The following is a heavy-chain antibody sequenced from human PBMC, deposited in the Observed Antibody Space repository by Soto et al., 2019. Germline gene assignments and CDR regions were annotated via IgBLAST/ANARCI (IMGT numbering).Heavy chain of an antibody. D-gene: IGHD2-2*01. CDR3: VKDGGYCSSTTCYSPRNHYFDS. CDR2: IKPDGSAT. V-gene: IGHV3-7*03. Sequence: GGSLRLSCAVSGFTFGSYWMNWVRLIPGKGLEWVAYIKPDGSATYYVDSVKGRFSISRDNSRNSLFLQMNSLRAGDTAVYYCVKDGGYCSSTTCYSPRNHYFDSWGQGTLVTVSS. CDR1: GFTFGSYW. J-gene: IGHJ4*02.